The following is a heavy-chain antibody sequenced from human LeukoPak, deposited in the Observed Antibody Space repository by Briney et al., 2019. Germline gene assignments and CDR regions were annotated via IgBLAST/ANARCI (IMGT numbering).Heavy chain of an antibody. CDR2: ISSSSSYI. CDR3: ASSKVTGTPRS. D-gene: IGHD1-20*01. J-gene: IGHJ5*02. V-gene: IGHV3-21*01. CDR1: GFTFSSYS. Sequence: GGSLRLSCAASGFTFSSYSMNWVRQAPGKGLELVSSISSSSSYIYYADSVKGRFTISRDNAKNSLYLQINSLRAEDTAVYYCASSKVTGTPRSWGQGTLVTVSS.